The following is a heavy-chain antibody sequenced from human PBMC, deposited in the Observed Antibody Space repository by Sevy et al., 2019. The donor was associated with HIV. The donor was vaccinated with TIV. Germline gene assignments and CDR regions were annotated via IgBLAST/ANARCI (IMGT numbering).Heavy chain of an antibody. CDR3: ARAMGYCSSTSCYHYYYYGMDV. V-gene: IGHV4-34*01. J-gene: IGHJ6*02. D-gene: IGHD2-2*01. CDR2: INHSGST. CDR1: GGSFSGYY. Sequence: SETLSLTCAVYGGSFSGYYWSWIRQPPGKGLEWIGEINHSGSTNYNPSLKSRVTISVDTSKNQFSLKLSFVTAADTAVYYCARAMGYCSSTSCYHYYYYGMDVWGQGTTVTVSS.